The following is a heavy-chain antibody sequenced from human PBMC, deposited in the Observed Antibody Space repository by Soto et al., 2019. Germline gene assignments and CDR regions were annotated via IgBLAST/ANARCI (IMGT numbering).Heavy chain of an antibody. D-gene: IGHD1-26*01. V-gene: IGHV4-39*02. CDR2: IYFSGTT. CDR1: GGSISRDVY. J-gene: IGHJ5*01. Sequence: SETLSLTCNGFGGSISRDVYWAWRRQTPGKGLELIGSIYFSGTTYYNPSLQSRLTISVDTSKNHFSLRLASVTAADTALYFCAVVDSPGSWFATRGQGTLVPVSS. CDR3: AVVDSPGSWFAT.